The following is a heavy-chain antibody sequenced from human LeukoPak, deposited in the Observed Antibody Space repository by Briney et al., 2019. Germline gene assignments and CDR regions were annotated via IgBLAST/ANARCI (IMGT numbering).Heavy chain of an antibody. D-gene: IGHD3-10*01. CDR2: IKTNSDGGTT. Sequence: KSGGSLRLSCAASGFTFSNAWMNWVRQAPGKGLEWPGRIKTNSDGGTTDYAAPVKGRFTISRDDSKNTVYLQMNSLKTEDTAVYYCTAYGFDYWGQGTLVTVSS. CDR3: TAYGFDY. J-gene: IGHJ4*02. CDR1: GFTFSNAW. V-gene: IGHV3-15*01.